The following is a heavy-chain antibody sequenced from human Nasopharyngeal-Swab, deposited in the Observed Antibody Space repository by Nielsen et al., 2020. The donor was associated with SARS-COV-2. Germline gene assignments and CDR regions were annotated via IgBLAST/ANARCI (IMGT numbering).Heavy chain of an antibody. CDR1: GGSFSGYY. J-gene: IGHJ2*01. V-gene: IGHV4-34*01. CDR3: ARAIVLYSSSWLPSGWYFDL. CDR2: INHSGST. Sequence: SETLSLTCAVYGGSFSGYYWSWIRQPPGKGLEWIGEINHSGSTNYNPSLKSRVTMSVDSSKNHFSLKLSSVTAADAAVYYCARAIVLYSSSWLPSGWYFDLWGRGTLVTVSS. D-gene: IGHD6-13*01.